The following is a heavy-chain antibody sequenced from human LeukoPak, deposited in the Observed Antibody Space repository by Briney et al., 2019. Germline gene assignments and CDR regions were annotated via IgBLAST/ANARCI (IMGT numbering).Heavy chain of an antibody. J-gene: IGHJ4*02. D-gene: IGHD7-27*01. CDR3: ARSTGDESDY. Sequence: PGGSLRLSCAVSGFTFRNYGMHWVRQAPGKGLEWVAVITWDGSNKYYGDFVKGRFTISRDDSKNTLYLQMNSLRPEDTAVYYCARSTGDESDYWGQGILVTVSS. CDR1: GFTFRNYG. CDR2: ITWDGSNK. V-gene: IGHV3-30*03.